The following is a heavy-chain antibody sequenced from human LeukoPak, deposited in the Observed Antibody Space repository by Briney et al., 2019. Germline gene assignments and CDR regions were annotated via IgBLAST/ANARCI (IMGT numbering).Heavy chain of an antibody. D-gene: IGHD4-17*01. CDR3: TTDVMTKVTPFDY. CDR1: GCTFSNAW. V-gene: IGHV3-15*01. Sequence: PGGSLRLSCAASGCTFSNAWMSWVRQAPGKGVEWVGRIKSKTDGTTTDYAAPLKRTLTISRDDPKNTPYLQMDSLKTEDTAVYYCTTDVMTKVTPFDYWGQGTLVTVSS. CDR2: IKSKTDGTTT. J-gene: IGHJ4*02.